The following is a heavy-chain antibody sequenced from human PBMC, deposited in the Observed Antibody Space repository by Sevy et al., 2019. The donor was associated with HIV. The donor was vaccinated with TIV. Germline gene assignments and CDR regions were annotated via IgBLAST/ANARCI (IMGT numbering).Heavy chain of an antibody. D-gene: IGHD1-26*01. CDR2: ISAYNGNT. V-gene: IGHV1-18*01. CDR1: GYTFISYG. CDR3: ARDLVGAQFDY. Sequence: ASVKVSCKASGYTFISYGISWVRQAPGQGLEWMGWISAYNGNTNYAQKLQGRVTMTTNTSTSTAYMELRSLRSDDTAVYYWARDLVGAQFDYWGLGTLVTVSS. J-gene: IGHJ4*02.